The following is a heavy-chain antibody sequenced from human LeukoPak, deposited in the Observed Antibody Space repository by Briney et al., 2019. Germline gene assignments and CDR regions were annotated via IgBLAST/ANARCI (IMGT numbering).Heavy chain of an antibody. J-gene: IGHJ4*02. V-gene: IGHV3-66*01. CDR2: IYSGGST. D-gene: IGHD6-19*01. Sequence: PGGSLRLSCAASGFTVSSNYMSWVRQAPGKGLEWVSVIYSGGSTYYADSVKGRFTISRDNSKNTLYLQMNSLRAEDTAVYYCAKWHSGWYSVSTNYFDYWGQGTLVTVSS. CDR3: AKWHSGWYSVSTNYFDY. CDR1: GFTVSSNY.